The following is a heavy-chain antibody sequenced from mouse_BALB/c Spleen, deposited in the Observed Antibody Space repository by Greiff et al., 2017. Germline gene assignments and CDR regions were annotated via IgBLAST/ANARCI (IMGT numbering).Heavy chain of an antibody. CDR3: ARCDDYEGYFDY. D-gene: IGHD2-4*01. V-gene: IGHV3-2*02. J-gene: IGHJ2*01. CDR2: ISYSGSN. Sequence: EVKLLESGPGLVKPSQSLSLTCTVTGYSITSDYAWNWIRQFPGNKLEWMGYISYSGSNSYNPSLKSRISITRDTSKNQFFLQLNSVTTEDTATYYCARCDDYEGYFDYWGQGTTLTVSS. CDR1: GYSITSDYA.